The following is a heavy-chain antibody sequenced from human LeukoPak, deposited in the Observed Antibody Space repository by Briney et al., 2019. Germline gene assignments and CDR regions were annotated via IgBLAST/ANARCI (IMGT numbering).Heavy chain of an antibody. Sequence: ASVKVSCKASGHTFTSYDINWVRQATGQGLEWMGWMNPNSGNTGYAQKFQGRVTMTRNTSISTAYMELSSLRSEDTVVYYCARVVAEHSSGWYGYYYYYMDVCGKGTTVTVSS. V-gene: IGHV1-8*01. CDR1: GHTFTSYD. D-gene: IGHD6-19*01. CDR3: ARVVAEHSSGWYGYYYYYMDV. CDR2: MNPNSGNT. J-gene: IGHJ6*03.